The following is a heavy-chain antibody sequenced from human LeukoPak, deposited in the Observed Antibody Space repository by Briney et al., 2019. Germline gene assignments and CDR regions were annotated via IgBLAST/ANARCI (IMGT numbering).Heavy chain of an antibody. D-gene: IGHD1-14*01. V-gene: IGHV3-48*01. CDR2: ISSSSATI. J-gene: IGHJ4*02. CDR1: GFTFSTYS. CDR3: ARDTPRTGTTD. Sequence: PGGSLRLSCAASGFTFSTYSMNWVRQTPGKGLEWVSYISSSSATIYYADPVKGRFTISRDNAKNSLYLQMNSLRAEDTAVYYCARDTPRTGTTDWGQGTLVTVSS.